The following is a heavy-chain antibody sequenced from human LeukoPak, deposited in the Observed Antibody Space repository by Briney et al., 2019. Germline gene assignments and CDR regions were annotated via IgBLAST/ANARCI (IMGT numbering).Heavy chain of an antibody. D-gene: IGHD5-18*01. V-gene: IGHV4-39*01. J-gene: IGHJ5*02. CDR2: MYYSVTT. Sequence: SETLSLTCTVSGGSISSTIHYWGWFRQPPGKGLEWIGSMYYSVTTYYNPSLQSRVTISGDTSKNQFSLRLTSVTAADTAVYYCVTLDTTMFSFFDPWGQGTLVTVSS. CDR3: VTLDTTMFSFFDP. CDR1: GGSISSTIHY.